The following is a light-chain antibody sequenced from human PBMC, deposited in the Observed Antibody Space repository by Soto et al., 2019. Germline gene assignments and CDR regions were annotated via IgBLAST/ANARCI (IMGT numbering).Light chain of an antibody. CDR2: GAS. J-gene: IGKJ3*01. CDR3: QQYGSSLIFT. CDR1: QSVSSSY. Sequence: EIVLTQSPGTLSLSPGERATLSCRASQSVSSSYLAWYQQRPGQAPRLLIYGASGRATGIPDRFSGSGSGTVFTLTISRLEPEDFAVYYCQQYGSSLIFTFGPGTKVDIK. V-gene: IGKV3-20*01.